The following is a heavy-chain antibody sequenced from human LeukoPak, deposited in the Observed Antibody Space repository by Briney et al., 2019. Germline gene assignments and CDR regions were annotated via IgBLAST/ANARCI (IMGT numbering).Heavy chain of an antibody. CDR3: ARGRNYYGSGSYYNPNFDY. CDR1: GFTFSSYS. V-gene: IGHV3-21*01. D-gene: IGHD3-10*01. J-gene: IGHJ4*02. CDR2: ISSSGSYI. Sequence: KAGGSLRLSCAASGFTFSSYSMNWVRQAPGKGLEWVSSISSSGSYIYYADSVKGRFTISRDNAKNSLYLQMNSLRAEDTAVYYCARGRNYYGSGSYYNPNFDYWGQGTLVTVSS.